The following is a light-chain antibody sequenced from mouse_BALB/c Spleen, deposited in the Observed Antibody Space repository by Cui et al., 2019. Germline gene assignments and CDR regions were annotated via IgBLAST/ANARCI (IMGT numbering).Light chain of an antibody. J-gene: IGKJ5*01. CDR2: RVS. Sequence: AVMTQTPLSLPVSLGDPASISCRSSQSLENSNGNTYLNWYLQKPGQSPQLLIYRVSNRFSGVLDRFSGSGSGTDFTLKISRVEAEDLGVYFCLQVTHVPLTFGAGTKLELK. CDR3: LQVTHVPLT. V-gene: IGKV1-122*01. CDR1: QSLENSNGNTY.